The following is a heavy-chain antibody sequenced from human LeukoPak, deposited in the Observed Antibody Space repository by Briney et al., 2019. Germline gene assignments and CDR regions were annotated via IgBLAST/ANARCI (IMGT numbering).Heavy chain of an antibody. Sequence: GGSLRLSRAASGFTFSSYAMHWVRQAPGKGLEWVAVISYDGSNKYYADSVKGRFTISRDNSKNTLYLQMNSLRAEDTAVYYCARIPYGSGSSGWFDPWGQGTLVTVSS. V-gene: IGHV3-30*04. CDR3: ARIPYGSGSSGWFDP. J-gene: IGHJ5*02. CDR1: GFTFSSYA. CDR2: ISYDGSNK. D-gene: IGHD3-10*01.